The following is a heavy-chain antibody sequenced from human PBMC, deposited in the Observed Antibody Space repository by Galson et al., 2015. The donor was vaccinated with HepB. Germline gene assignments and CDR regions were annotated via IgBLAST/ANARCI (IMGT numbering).Heavy chain of an antibody. J-gene: IGHJ4*02. CDR3: TTDSAAVAGIGDY. D-gene: IGHD6-19*01. CDR2: IKSKTDGGTT. Sequence: SLRLSCAASGFTFSNAWMSWVRQAPGKGLEWVGRIKSKTDGGTTDYAAPVKDRFTISRDDSKNTLYLQMNSLKTEDTAVYYCTTDSAAVAGIGDYWGQGTLVTVSS. CDR1: GFTFSNAW. V-gene: IGHV3-15*01.